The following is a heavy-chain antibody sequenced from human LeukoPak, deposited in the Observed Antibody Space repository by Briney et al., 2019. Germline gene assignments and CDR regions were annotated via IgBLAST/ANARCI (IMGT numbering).Heavy chain of an antibody. V-gene: IGHV4-34*01. D-gene: IGHD3-22*01. CDR1: GFTVSSNY. J-gene: IGHJ5*02. CDR2: INHSGST. Sequence: GSLRLSCAASGFTVSSNYMSWIRQPPGKGLEWIGEINHSGSTNYNPSLKSRVTISVDTSKNQFSLKLSSVTAADTAVYYCARGWSSGYYEKESWGQGTLVTVSS. CDR3: ARGWSSGYYEKES.